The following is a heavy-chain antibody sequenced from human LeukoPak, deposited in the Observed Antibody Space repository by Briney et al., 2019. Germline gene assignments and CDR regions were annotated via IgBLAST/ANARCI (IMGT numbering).Heavy chain of an antibody. J-gene: IGHJ4*02. Sequence: GGSLRLSCAASGFTFSSYSMNWVRQAPGKGLEWVSSISSSSSTYIFYADSVKGRFTISRDDAKSSLYLQMNSLRAEDTAVYSCARGGASGWSLDYWGQGTLVTVSS. V-gene: IGHV3-21*01. CDR3: ARGGASGWSLDY. D-gene: IGHD6-19*01. CDR1: GFTFSSYS. CDR2: ISSSSSTYI.